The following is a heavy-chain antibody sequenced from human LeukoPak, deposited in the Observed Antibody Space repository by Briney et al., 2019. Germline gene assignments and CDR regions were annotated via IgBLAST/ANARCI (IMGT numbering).Heavy chain of an antibody. V-gene: IGHV3-23*01. J-gene: IGHJ4*02. D-gene: IGHD6-13*01. CDR2: ISGSGGST. CDR1: GFTFSSYA. CDR3: ARDRAERLVPLDY. Sequence: GGSLRLSCAASGFTFSSYAMSWVRQAPGKGLEWVSAISGSGGSTYYADSVKGRFTISRDNSKNTLYLQMNSLRAEDTAVYYCARDRAERLVPLDYWGQGTLVTVSS.